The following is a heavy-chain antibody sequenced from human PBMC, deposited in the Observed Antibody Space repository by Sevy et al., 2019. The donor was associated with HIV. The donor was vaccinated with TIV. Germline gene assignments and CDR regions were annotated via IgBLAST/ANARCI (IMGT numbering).Heavy chain of an antibody. D-gene: IGHD2-8*01. CDR2: LPFGGGKI. V-gene: IGHV3-23*01. Sequence: GGSLSLSCAASGLAFYAYILSWIRQAPGKGLEWVATLPFGGGKINNPDSVKGRFTISRDNSKNSFYLQMDNLRVEDTALYYCAREGCTRPHDYWGQGTRVTVSS. CDR1: GLAFYAYI. CDR3: AREGCTRPHDY. J-gene: IGHJ4*02.